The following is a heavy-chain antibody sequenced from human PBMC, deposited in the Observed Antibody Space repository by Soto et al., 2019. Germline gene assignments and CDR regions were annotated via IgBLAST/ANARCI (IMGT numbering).Heavy chain of an antibody. V-gene: IGHV5-51*01. J-gene: IGHJ4*02. Sequence: PGESLKISCKGTGYSFSSYWIGWVRQMPGKGLEWMGIIYPGDSDTIYSPSFQGQVTISADKSISTAYLQWSSLKASDTAMYYCARHNVPYRTFDYWGQGTLVTVSS. CDR3: ARHNVPYRTFDY. CDR1: GYSFSSYW. D-gene: IGHD6-6*01. CDR2: IYPGDSDT.